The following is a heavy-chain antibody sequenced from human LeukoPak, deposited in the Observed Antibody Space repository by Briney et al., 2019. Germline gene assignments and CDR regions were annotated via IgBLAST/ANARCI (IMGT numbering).Heavy chain of an antibody. CDR2: IYYSVST. V-gene: IGHV4-59*01. CDR1: GCSISSYY. Sequence: SETLALTCTVSGCSISSYYWSWIRQPPGRGLEWIGYIYYSVSTNYNPSPRSGVTISVETSKNQFSLKLSSVTAADTAVYYCARAHILAGYAFDYWGQGTLVTVSS. J-gene: IGHJ4*02. D-gene: IGHD3-9*01. CDR3: ARAHILAGYAFDY.